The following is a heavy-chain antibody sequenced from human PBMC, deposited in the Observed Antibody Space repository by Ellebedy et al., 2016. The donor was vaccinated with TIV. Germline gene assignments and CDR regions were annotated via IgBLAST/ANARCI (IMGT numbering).Heavy chain of an antibody. V-gene: IGHV1-18*01. D-gene: IGHD3-10*01. Sequence: ASVKVSCXASGYTFTSYGISWVRQAPGQGLEWMGWISAYNGNTNYAQKLQGRVTMTTDTSTSTAYMELRSLRSDDTAVYYCARSTYYYGSGSYYKSNWFDPWGQGTLVTVSS. CDR3: ARSTYYYGSGSYYKSNWFDP. J-gene: IGHJ5*02. CDR2: ISAYNGNT. CDR1: GYTFTSYG.